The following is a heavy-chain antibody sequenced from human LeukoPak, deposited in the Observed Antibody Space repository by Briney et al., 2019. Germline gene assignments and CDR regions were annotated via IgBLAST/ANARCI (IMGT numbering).Heavy chain of an antibody. CDR1: GFTVSSNY. Sequence: GGSLRLSCAASGFTVSSNYMSWVRPAPAKGLEWVSVIDSGGSTYYADSVKGRFTISRDNSKNTLYLQMNSLRAEDTAVYYCAKDEIVWFGELIYWGQGTLVTVSS. CDR2: IDSGGST. D-gene: IGHD3-10*01. J-gene: IGHJ4*02. CDR3: AKDEIVWFGELIY. V-gene: IGHV3-66*01.